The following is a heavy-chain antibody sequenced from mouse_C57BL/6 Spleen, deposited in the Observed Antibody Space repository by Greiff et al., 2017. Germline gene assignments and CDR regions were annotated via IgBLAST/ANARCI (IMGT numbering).Heavy chain of an antibody. CDR1: GFTFSDYG. Sequence: EVQGVESGGGLVKPGGSLKLSCAASGFTFSDYGMHWVRQAPEKGLEWVAYISSGSSTIYYADTVKGRFTISRDNAKNTLFLQMTSLRSEDTAMYYCARLGPGFAYWGQGTLVTVSA. J-gene: IGHJ3*01. V-gene: IGHV5-17*01. D-gene: IGHD4-1*01. CDR2: ISSGSSTI. CDR3: ARLGPGFAY.